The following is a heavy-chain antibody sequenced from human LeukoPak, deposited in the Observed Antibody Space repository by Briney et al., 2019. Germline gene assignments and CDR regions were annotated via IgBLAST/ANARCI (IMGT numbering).Heavy chain of an antibody. CDR1: GGSFSGYY. CDR2: INHSGST. J-gene: IGHJ4*02. V-gene: IGHV4-34*01. D-gene: IGHD3-3*01. Sequence: KRSETLSLTCAVYGGSFSGYYWSWIRQPPGKGLEWIGEINHSGSTNYNPSLKSRVTISVDTSKNQFSLKLSSVTAADTAVYYCASLTIFGVAKDYWGQGTLLTVSS. CDR3: ASLTIFGVAKDY.